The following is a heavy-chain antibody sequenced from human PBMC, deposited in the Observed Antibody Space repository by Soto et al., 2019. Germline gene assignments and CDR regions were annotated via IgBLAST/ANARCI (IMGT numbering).Heavy chain of an antibody. V-gene: IGHV3-15*01. Sequence: GGSLRLSCAASGFTFSKPWMTWVRQAPGKGLEWVGHVKSRTDGGTTDYAAPVKGRFTISRDDSKNILYLQMNSLKTEETGVYYCTTLQQPLYHYYYYMDLWGKGTTVTVSS. CDR1: GFTFSKPW. CDR2: VKSRTDGGTT. J-gene: IGHJ6*03. D-gene: IGHD2-2*02. CDR3: TTLQQPLYHYYYYMDL.